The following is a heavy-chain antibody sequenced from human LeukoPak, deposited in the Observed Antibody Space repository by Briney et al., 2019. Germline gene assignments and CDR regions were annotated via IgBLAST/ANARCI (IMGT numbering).Heavy chain of an antibody. CDR1: GFTFSSYA. Sequence: GGSLRLSCAASGFTFSSYAMIWVRQAPGKGLEWVSAISGSGGSTYHADSVKGRFTISRDNSKNTLYLQMHSLRAEDTAVYYCAKDRVAEAILLWFGESLDYWGQGTLVTVSS. CDR3: AKDRVAEAILLWFGESLDY. V-gene: IGHV3-23*01. D-gene: IGHD3-10*01. J-gene: IGHJ4*02. CDR2: ISGSGGST.